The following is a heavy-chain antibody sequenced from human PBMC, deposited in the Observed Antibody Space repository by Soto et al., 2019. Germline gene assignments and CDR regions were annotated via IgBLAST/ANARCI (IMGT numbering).Heavy chain of an antibody. V-gene: IGHV3-30*18. D-gene: IGHD2-2*03. CDR2: ISYDGSNE. CDR1: GFTFSSYG. J-gene: IGHJ6*02. Sequence: PGGSLRVSCAASGFTFSSYGMHWVRQAPGKGLEWGAVISYDGSNEYYADSVKGRFTISRDNSKNTLYLQMNSLSAEDTAVYYCAKDLGYCSSPSCYQLGYYYYGMDVWGQGTTVTAP. CDR3: AKDLGYCSSPSCYQLGYYYYGMDV.